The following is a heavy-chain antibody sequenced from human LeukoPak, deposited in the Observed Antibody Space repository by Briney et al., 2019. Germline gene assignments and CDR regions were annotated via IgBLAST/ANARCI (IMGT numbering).Heavy chain of an antibody. V-gene: IGHV3-30*02. J-gene: IGHJ4*02. Sequence: GGSLRRSCAASGFTFSSYGMHWVRQAPGKGREWVAFIRYDGSNKYYADSVKGRFTIARDKSKNTLYLQMNSLRAEDTAVYYCAKDMQWLSRAVGGPRPTPDYWGQGTLVTVSS. CDR3: AKDMQWLSRAVGGPRPTPDY. CDR1: GFTFSSYG. CDR2: IRYDGSNK. D-gene: IGHD6-19*01.